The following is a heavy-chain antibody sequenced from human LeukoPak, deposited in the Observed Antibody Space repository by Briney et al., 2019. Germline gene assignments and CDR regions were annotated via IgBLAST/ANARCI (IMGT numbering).Heavy chain of an antibody. Sequence: SQTLSLTCAVSGGSISSGGYSWSWIRQPPGKGLEWIGYIYHSGSTYYNPSLKSRVTISVDRSKNQFSLKLSSVTAADTAVYYCARGVYDPLFVYWGQGTLVTVSS. J-gene: IGHJ4*02. D-gene: IGHD5/OR15-5a*01. CDR2: IYHSGST. CDR1: GGSISSGGYS. V-gene: IGHV4-30-2*01. CDR3: ARGVYDPLFVY.